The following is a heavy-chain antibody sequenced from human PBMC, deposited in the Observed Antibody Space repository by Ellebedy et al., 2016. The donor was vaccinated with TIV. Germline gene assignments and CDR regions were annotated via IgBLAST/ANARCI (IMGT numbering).Heavy chain of an antibody. Sequence: ASVKVSCXVSGYTLTDLSMHWVRQPPGKGFEWMGGFDPEDGETIYAQKFQGRVTMTEDTSTDTAYMELSSLRSEDTAVYYCATVQRRGITIFGVVPPLDPWGQGTLVTVSS. J-gene: IGHJ5*02. CDR1: GYTLTDLS. CDR2: FDPEDGET. V-gene: IGHV1-24*01. D-gene: IGHD3-3*01. CDR3: ATVQRRGITIFGVVPPLDP.